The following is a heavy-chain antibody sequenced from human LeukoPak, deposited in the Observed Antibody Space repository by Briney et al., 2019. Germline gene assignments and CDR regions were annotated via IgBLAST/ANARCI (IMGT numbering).Heavy chain of an antibody. Sequence: SETLSLTCTVSGGSISSGSYYWSWIRQPAGKGLEWIGRIYTSGSTNYNPSLKSRVTISVDTSKNQFSLKLSSVTAADTAVYYCARDHEVVPSYHYMDVWGKGTTVTVSS. CDR2: IYTSGST. V-gene: IGHV4-61*02. J-gene: IGHJ6*03. CDR3: ARDHEVVPSYHYMDV. D-gene: IGHD2-2*01. CDR1: GGSISSGSYY.